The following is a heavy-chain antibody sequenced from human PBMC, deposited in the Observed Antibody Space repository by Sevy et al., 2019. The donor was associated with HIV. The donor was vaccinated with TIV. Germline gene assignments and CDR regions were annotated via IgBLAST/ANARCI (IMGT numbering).Heavy chain of an antibody. D-gene: IGHD2-2*01. V-gene: IGHV3-7*01. CDR2: IKEDGSDK. J-gene: IGHJ4*02. Sequence: GGSLRLSCEVSGFTFSNYWMTWVRQAPGKGLEWVANIKEDGSDKYYGDSVKGRFSISRDNAKNSLYLQMNSLRAEDTAVYYCARDGVEGAIDFDYWGQGTLVTVSS. CDR3: ARDGVEGAIDFDY. CDR1: GFTFSNYW.